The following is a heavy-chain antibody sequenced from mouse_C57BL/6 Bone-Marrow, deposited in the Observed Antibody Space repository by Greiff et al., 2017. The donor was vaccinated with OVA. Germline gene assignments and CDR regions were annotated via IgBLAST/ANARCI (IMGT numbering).Heavy chain of an antibody. J-gene: IGHJ4*01. CDR3: ARSQMDY. CDR1: GYTFTSYW. D-gene: IGHD3-1*01. V-gene: IGHV1-64*01. Sequence: QVHVKQPGAELVKPGASVKLSCKASGYTFTSYWMHWVKQRPGQGLEWIGMIHPNSGSTNYNEKFKSKATLTVDKSSSTAYMQLSSLTSEDSAVYYCARSQMDYWGQGTSVTVSS. CDR2: IHPNSGST.